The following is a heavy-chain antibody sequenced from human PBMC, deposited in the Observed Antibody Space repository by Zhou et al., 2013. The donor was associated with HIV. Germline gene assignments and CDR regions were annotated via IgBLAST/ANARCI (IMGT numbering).Heavy chain of an antibody. CDR1: GYIFNNFY. CDR2: INPRGGRT. Sequence: QVQLVQSGAEVKKPGASLNVSCKTSGYIFNNFYVHWLRQAPGQGLEWMGIINPRGGRTTFAQKFQGRLTMTSDTSTGTVYMDLRRLTSEDTAVYYCAGGCLGGDCSFDHWGQGTLVTVSA. D-gene: IGHD2-21*02. J-gene: IGHJ4*02. CDR3: AGGCLGGDCSFDH. V-gene: IGHV1-46*02.